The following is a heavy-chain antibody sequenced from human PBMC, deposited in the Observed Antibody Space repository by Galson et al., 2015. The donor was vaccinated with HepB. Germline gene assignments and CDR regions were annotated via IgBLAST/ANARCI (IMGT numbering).Heavy chain of an antibody. J-gene: IGHJ6*03. CDR3: ARDSGSSSLDYYYMDV. D-gene: IGHD6-6*01. Sequence: CTVSGGSISSSNYYWSWIRQPPGKGLEWIGYIYYSGSTNYNPSLQSRVTISIHMSKNQFSLKLTSVTAADTAVYYCARDSGSSSLDYYYMDVWGKGTTVTVSS. CDR2: IYYSGST. CDR1: GGSISSSNYY. V-gene: IGHV4-61*01.